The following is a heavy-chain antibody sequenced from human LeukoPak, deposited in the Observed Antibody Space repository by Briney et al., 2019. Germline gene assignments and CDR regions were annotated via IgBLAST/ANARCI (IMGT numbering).Heavy chain of an antibody. V-gene: IGHV3-21*01. D-gene: IGHD3-10*01. CDR3: ARDLTMVRGLMDY. CDR1: GFTFSSYS. CDR2: ISSSSSYI. J-gene: IGHJ4*02. Sequence: GGSLRLSCAASGFTFSSYSMNWVRQAPGKGLEWVSSISSSSSYIYYADSVKGRFTISRDNAKNSLYLQMNSLRAEDTAVYYCARDLTMVRGLMDYWGQGTLVTVSS.